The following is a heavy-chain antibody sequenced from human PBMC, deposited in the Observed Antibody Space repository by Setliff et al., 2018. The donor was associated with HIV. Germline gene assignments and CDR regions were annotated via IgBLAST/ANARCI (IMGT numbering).Heavy chain of an antibody. CDR1: GGTLSSYA. CDR2: TIPISGTA. CDR3: ARTSRLHPFDY. Sequence: ASVKVSCKASGGTLSSYAISWVRQAPGQGLEWMGRTIPISGTANNAQKFQGRVTITADKSTSTAYMQLSSLRSEDTAVYYCARTSRLHPFDYWGQGKLVTVSS. V-gene: IGHV1-69*06. D-gene: IGHD2-21*02. J-gene: IGHJ4*02.